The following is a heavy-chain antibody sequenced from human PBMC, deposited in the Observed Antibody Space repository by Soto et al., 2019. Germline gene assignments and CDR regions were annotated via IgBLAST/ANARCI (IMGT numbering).Heavy chain of an antibody. CDR2: IYPRDSDT. V-gene: IGHV5-51*01. CDR1: GYSFTTSW. D-gene: IGHD3-16*02. Sequence: GESLKISCKASGYSFTTSWIGWVRQMPGKGLEWMWMIYPRDSDTRYSPSFQGQVTISADKSISTAYLQWSSLKASDTAMYYCARLRSGNWFDPWGQGTLVTVSS. J-gene: IGHJ5*01. CDR3: ARLRSGNWFDP.